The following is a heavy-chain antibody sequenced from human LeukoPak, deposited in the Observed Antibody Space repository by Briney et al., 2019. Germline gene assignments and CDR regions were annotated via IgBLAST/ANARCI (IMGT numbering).Heavy chain of an antibody. V-gene: IGHV3-48*02. Sequence: GSLRLSCAASGFTFSSYSMNWVRQAPGKGLEWVSHITASGTAMFYADSVKGRFTVSRDNAKNSLYLQMNSLRDEDTAVYFCARGGGLDVWGQGATVTVSS. CDR1: GFTFSSYS. J-gene: IGHJ6*02. D-gene: IGHD3-16*01. CDR2: ITASGTAM. CDR3: ARGGGLDV.